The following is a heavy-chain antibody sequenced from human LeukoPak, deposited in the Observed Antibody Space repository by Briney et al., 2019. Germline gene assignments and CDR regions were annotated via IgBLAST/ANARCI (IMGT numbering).Heavy chain of an antibody. CDR3: ARVKNYCSGGSCYFDY. Sequence: ASVKVSCKASGGTFSSYAISWVRQAPGQGLEWMRGIIPIFGTANYAQKFQGRVTITADKSTSTAYMELSSLRSEDTAVYYCARVKNYCSGGSCYFDYWGQGTLVTVSS. J-gene: IGHJ4*02. D-gene: IGHD2-15*01. CDR1: GGTFSSYA. CDR2: IIPIFGTA. V-gene: IGHV1-69*06.